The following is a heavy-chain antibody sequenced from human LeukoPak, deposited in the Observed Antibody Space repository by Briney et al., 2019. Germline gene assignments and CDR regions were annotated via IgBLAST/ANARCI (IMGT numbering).Heavy chain of an antibody. CDR1: GFMFHTFG. CDR2: IRHDGDLQ. CDR3: VKESVEGDY. J-gene: IGHJ4*02. V-gene: IGHV3-30*02. Sequence: PGGSLRLSCATSGFMFHTFGMHWVRQAPGKGLEWLAFIRHDGDLQYYGYSAQGRFTVSRDNSKNALYLQMHSLTPHDSAVYYCVKESVEGDYWGQGTLVSVSS. D-gene: IGHD3-3*01.